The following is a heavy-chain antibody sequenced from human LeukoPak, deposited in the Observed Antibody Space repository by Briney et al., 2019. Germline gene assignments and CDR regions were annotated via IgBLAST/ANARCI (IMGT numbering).Heavy chain of an antibody. CDR3: TRRGIAAAGTFDY. CDR1: GFTFSGSA. J-gene: IGHJ4*02. Sequence: PGGSLRLSCAASGFTFSGSAMHWVRQASGKGLEWVGRIRSKVNSYATAYAASVKGRFTISRDDSKNTAYLQMNSLKTEDTAVYYCTRRGIAAAGTFDYWGQGTLVTVSS. D-gene: IGHD6-13*01. V-gene: IGHV3-73*01. CDR2: IRSKVNSYAT.